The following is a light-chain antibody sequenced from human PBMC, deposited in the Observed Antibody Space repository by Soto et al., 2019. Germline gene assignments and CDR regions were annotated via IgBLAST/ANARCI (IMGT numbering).Light chain of an antibody. Sequence: QSVLTQPPSVSGAPGQGVTISCTGSSSNIGAGYDVQWYQQLPGTAPKLLIYGNTNRPSGVPDRFSGSKSGTSASLAITGLQAEDEADYYCQSYDSSLSAHYVFGTGTKVTAL. CDR2: GNT. V-gene: IGLV1-40*01. CDR3: QSYDSSLSAHYV. J-gene: IGLJ1*01. CDR1: SSNIGAGYD.